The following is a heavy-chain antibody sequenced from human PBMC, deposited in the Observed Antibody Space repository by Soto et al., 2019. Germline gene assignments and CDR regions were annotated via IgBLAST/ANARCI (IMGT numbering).Heavy chain of an antibody. J-gene: IGHJ4*02. Sequence: GGSLRLSCAASGFTFSSYWMSWVRQAPGKGLEWVANIKQDGSEKYYVDSVKGRFTISRDNAKNSLYLQMNSLRAEDTAVYYCAKGLYYYDSSGYYGYWGQGTLVTVSS. CDR2: IKQDGSEK. CDR1: GFTFSSYW. CDR3: AKGLYYYDSSGYYGY. D-gene: IGHD3-22*01. V-gene: IGHV3-7*02.